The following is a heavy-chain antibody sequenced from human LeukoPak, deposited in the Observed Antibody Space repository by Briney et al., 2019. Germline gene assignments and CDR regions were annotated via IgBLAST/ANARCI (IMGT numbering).Heavy chain of an antibody. CDR3: ARGPAASGYFDY. D-gene: IGHD6-13*01. V-gene: IGHV4-4*07. CDR2: ISSDGSV. J-gene: IGHJ4*02. CDR1: GGSISSHY. Sequence: PSETLSLTCTVSGGSISSHYWCWLRQPPGKGLERIGHISSDGSVKYNPSVKNRNSMSVDTSKNQFSLQLYSVTAADTAVFYCARGPAASGYFDYWGQGTLVTVSS.